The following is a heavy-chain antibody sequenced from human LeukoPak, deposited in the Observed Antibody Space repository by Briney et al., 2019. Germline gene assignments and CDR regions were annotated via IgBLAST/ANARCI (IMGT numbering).Heavy chain of an antibody. J-gene: IGHJ4*02. V-gene: IGHV4-59*08. CDR2: IYYSGST. Sequence: SETLSLTCTVSGGSISSYYWSWIRQPPGKGLEWIGYIYYSGSTNYNPSLKSRVTISVDTSKNQFSLKLSSVTAADTAVYYCARTEGKYYYGSGSFFDYWGQGTLVTVSS. D-gene: IGHD3-10*01. CDR3: ARTEGKYYYGSGSFFDY. CDR1: GGSISSYY.